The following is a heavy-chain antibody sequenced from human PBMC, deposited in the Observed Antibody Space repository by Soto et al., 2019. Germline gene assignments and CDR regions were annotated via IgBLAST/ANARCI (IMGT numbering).Heavy chain of an antibody. CDR1: GYTFTSYG. D-gene: IGHD6-6*01. CDR3: ARDVWLGDDEYSSSSVAFDI. CDR2: ISAYNCNT. J-gene: IGHJ3*02. Sequence: ASVKVSCKASGYTFTSYGISWVRQAPGQGLEWMGWISAYNCNTNYAQKLQGRVTMTTDTSTSTAYMELRSLRSDDTAVYYCARDVWLGDDEYSSSSVAFDIWGQGTMVTVSS. V-gene: IGHV1-18*04.